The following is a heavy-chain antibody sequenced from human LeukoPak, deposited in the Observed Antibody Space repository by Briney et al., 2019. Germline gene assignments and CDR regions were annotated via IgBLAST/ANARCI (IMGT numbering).Heavy chain of an antibody. CDR2: IYYTGTT. CDR3: ANYDGAPRS. J-gene: IGHJ4*02. CDR1: GGSIRSFY. Sequence: SETLSLTCTVSGGSIRSFYWSWIRQPPGKGLEWIGFIYYTGTTNYNPSLKSRVTISVDTSNNQFSLKLSSVTAADTAVYYCANYDGAPRSWGQGTLVTVSS. V-gene: IGHV4-59*08. D-gene: IGHD3-16*01.